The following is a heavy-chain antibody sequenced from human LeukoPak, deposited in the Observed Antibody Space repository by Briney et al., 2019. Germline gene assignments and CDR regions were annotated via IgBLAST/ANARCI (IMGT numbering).Heavy chain of an antibody. CDR3: ARDYSGSYHGDY. D-gene: IGHD1-26*01. CDR1: GGTFSSYA. CDR2: INPNSGGT. J-gene: IGHJ4*02. V-gene: IGHV1-2*02. Sequence: AASVNVSCKASGGTFSSYAISWVRQAPGQGLEWMGWINPNSGGTNYAQKFQGRVTMTRDTSISTAYMELSRLRSDDTAVYYCARDYSGSYHGDYWGQGTLVTVSS.